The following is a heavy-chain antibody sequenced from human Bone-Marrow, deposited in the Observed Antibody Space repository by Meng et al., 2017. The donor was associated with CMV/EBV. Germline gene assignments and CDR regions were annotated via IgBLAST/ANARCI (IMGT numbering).Heavy chain of an antibody. CDR2: RNPNSGGK. CDR1: GYTFTGYY. CDR3: ARDPPRYDFWSVSV. J-gene: IGHJ6*02. V-gene: IGHV1-2*02. Sequence: ASVKVSCKASGYTFTGYYMHWVRQAPGQGLAWMGWRNPNSGGKNEAQKLQGRVTMTTDTSKSTAYMELSSLRSDDTGVYYCARDPPRYDFWSVSVWGQGTTVPVYS. D-gene: IGHD3-3*01.